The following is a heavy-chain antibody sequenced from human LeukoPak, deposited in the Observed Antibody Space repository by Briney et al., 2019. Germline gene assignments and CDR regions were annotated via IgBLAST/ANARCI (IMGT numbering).Heavy chain of an antibody. CDR2: IYPGDSDT. Sequence: GESLKISCKTSGYTFTIYWIGWVRQMPGKGLEWMGIIYPGDSDTRYSPSLQGQVTISADKSISTAYLQWSSLKASDTAMYFCARVDTVTSGGGHWGQGTLVTVSP. CDR1: GYTFTIYW. D-gene: IGHD4-17*01. CDR3: ARVDTVTSGGGH. J-gene: IGHJ4*02. V-gene: IGHV5-51*01.